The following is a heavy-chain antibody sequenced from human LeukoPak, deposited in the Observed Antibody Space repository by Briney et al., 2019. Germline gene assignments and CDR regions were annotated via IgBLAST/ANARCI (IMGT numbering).Heavy chain of an antibody. V-gene: IGHV5-51*01. CDR1: GCSFTSYW. CDR3: ARRVDTAMDSFDY. Sequence: GESLKISCKGSGCSFTSYWIGWVRQMPGKGLEWMGIIYPGDSDTRYSPSFQGQVTISADKSISTAYLQWSGLKASDIAMYYCARRVDTAMDSFDYWGQGTLVTVSS. J-gene: IGHJ4*02. D-gene: IGHD5-18*01. CDR2: IYPGDSDT.